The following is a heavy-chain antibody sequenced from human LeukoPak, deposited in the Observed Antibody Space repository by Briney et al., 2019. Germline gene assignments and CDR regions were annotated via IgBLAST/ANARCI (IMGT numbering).Heavy chain of an antibody. D-gene: IGHD3-10*01. Sequence: SGPTLVNPTQTLTLTCTFSGFSLSTSRVGVGWIRQPPGKALEWLALIYWNDDKRYSPSLKSRLTITKDTSKNQVVLTMTNMDPVDTATYYCARGMVRGVINWFDPWGQGTLVTVSS. V-gene: IGHV2-5*01. CDR1: GFSLSTSRVG. J-gene: IGHJ5*02. CDR2: IYWNDDK. CDR3: ARGMVRGVINWFDP.